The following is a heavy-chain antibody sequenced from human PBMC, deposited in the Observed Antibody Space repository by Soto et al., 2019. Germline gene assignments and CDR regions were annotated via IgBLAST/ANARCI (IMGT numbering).Heavy chain of an antibody. CDR3: ARRYYFDSSGYADALDV. V-gene: IGHV4-30-4*01. Sequence: QVHLQESGPGLVKPSQTLSLTCTVSGDSISSGEYYWAWIRQPPGKGLEWIGYVFYKGNTYYNPSLKSRLSIGVDTDKSQFSLRLSSVTAADTAVYYCARRYYFDSSGYADALDVWGQGTNVIVSS. CDR1: GDSISSGEYY. J-gene: IGHJ3*01. CDR2: VFYKGNT. D-gene: IGHD3-22*01.